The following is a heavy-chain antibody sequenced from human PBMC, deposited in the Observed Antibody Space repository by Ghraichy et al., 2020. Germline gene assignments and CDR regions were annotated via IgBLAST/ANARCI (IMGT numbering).Heavy chain of an antibody. Sequence: SVKVSCKASGGTFSSYAISWVRQAPGPGLEWMGGIIPIFGTANYAQKFQGRVTITADESTSTAYMELSSLRSEDTAVYYCARAKWASSSWFRNWYFDLWGRGTLVTVSS. CDR1: GGTFSSYA. J-gene: IGHJ2*01. D-gene: IGHD6-13*01. CDR2: IIPIFGTA. CDR3: ARAKWASSSWFRNWYFDL. V-gene: IGHV1-69*13.